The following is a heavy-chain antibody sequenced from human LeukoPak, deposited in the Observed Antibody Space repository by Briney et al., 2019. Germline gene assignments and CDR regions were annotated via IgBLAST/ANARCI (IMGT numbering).Heavy chain of an antibody. CDR1: GGSFSSGGYS. J-gene: IGHJ5*02. CDR3: ARYLWFGELLGWFDP. CDR2: IYHSGST. V-gene: IGHV4-30-2*01. D-gene: IGHD3-10*01. Sequence: SQTLSLTCAVSGGSFSSGGYSWSWIRQPPGKGLEWIGYIYHSGSTYYNPSLKSRVTISVDRSKNQFSLKLSSVTAADTAVYYCARYLWFGELLGWFDPWGQGTLVTVSS.